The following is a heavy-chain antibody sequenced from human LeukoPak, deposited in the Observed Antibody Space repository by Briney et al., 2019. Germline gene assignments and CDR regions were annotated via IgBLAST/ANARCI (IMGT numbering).Heavy chain of an antibody. J-gene: IGHJ4*02. V-gene: IGHV3-23*01. CDR3: ATEYYFEY. Sequence: HAGGSLRLSCAASGFTFSSYAMSWVRQAPGKGLEWVSTISGSGASTFYADSVKGRFTISRDNSKNMLYLQMNSLRADDTAVYYCATEYYFEYWGQGTLVTVSS. CDR2: ISGSGAST. CDR1: GFTFSSYA.